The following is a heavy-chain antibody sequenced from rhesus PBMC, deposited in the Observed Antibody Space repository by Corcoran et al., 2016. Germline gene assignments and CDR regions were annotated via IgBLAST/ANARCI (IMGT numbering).Heavy chain of an antibody. CDR3: ARALGT. CDR1: GGPISNSDW. V-gene: IGHV4S10*01. Sequence: QVQLQESGPGVVKPSETLSLTCAVSGGPISNSDWWTWIRPPPGKGLEWIGHISGSAPNTNHNPAPKSRVTISKDPSNTQFSLKLNSVTAADPAVYYCARALGTWGQGVLVTVSS. CDR2: ISGSAPNT. J-gene: IGHJ4*01. D-gene: IGHD1-1*01.